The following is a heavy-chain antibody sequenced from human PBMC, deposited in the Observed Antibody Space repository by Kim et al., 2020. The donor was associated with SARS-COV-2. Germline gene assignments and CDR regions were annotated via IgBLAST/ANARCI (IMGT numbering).Heavy chain of an antibody. CDR3: AKDQGWYDSGY. J-gene: IGHJ4*02. CDR1: GFTFDDYA. CDR2: ISWNSGSI. Sequence: GGSLRLSCAASGFTFDDYAMHWVRQAPGKGLEWVSGISWNSGSIGYADSVKGRFTISRDNAKNSLYLQMNSLRAEDTALYYCAKDQGWYDSGYWGQGTLVTASS. D-gene: IGHD3-22*01. V-gene: IGHV3-9*01.